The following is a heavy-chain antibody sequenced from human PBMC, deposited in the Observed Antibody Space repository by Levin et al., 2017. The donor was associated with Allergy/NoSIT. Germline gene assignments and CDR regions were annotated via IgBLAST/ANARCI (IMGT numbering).Heavy chain of an antibody. D-gene: IGHD6-25*01. CDR3: ARQLAPAYLDY. CDR2: IYYSGST. J-gene: IGHJ4*02. CDR1: GGSISSSSYY. V-gene: IGHV4-39*01. Sequence: PSETLSLTCTVSGGSISSSSYYWGWIRQPPGKGLEWIGSIYYSGSTYYNPSLKSRVTISVDTSKNQFSLKLSSVTAADTAVYYCARQLAPAYLDYWGQGTLVTVSS.